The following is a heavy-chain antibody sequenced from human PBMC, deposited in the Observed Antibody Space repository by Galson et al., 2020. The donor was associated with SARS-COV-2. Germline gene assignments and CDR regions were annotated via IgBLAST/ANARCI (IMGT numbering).Heavy chain of an antibody. CDR1: GFTFSSYD. CDR3: SRGVGYYERSGYYCVDD. Sequence: GGSLRLSCAASGFTFSSYDIHWVRQATGKGLEWVSAIGTAGDTYYPGTVKGRFTISRDNAKNSLYLQMNSLRARDTDVYYCSRGVGYYERSGYYCVDDWGQGTLVTVSS. CDR2: IGTAGDT. J-gene: IGHJ4*02. V-gene: IGHV3-13*04. D-gene: IGHD3-22*01.